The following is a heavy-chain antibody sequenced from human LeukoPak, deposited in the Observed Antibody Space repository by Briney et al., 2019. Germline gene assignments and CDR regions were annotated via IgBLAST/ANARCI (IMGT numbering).Heavy chain of an antibody. Sequence: PGGSLRLSCAASGFTFSSYSMNWVRQAPGKGLEWVLSISSSSSYIYYADSVKGRFTISRDNAKNSLYLQMNSLRAEDTAVYYCARGRQQWLVSHAYYYYGMDVWGQGTTVTVSS. CDR2: ISSSSSYI. V-gene: IGHV3-21*01. J-gene: IGHJ6*02. CDR3: ARGRQQWLVSHAYYYYGMDV. D-gene: IGHD6-19*01. CDR1: GFTFSSYS.